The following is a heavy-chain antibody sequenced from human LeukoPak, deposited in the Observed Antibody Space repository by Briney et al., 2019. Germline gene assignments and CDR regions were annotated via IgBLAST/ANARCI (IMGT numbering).Heavy chain of an antibody. Sequence: SQTLSLTCTVSGDSVSSCKYYWSWLRQRPGEGLEWIGYIYASGTTYYNPSLKSRVTISIDTSKNHFPLNLNAVTVADTAVYYCARYPIFTQMIYWGQGTLVTVSS. V-gene: IGHV4-31*03. J-gene: IGHJ4*02. CDR1: GDSVSSCKYY. CDR2: IYASGTT. D-gene: IGHD3-3*02. CDR3: ARYPIFTQMIY.